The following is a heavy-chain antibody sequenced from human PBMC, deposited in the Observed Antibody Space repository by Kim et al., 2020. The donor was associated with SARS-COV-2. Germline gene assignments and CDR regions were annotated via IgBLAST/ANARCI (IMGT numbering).Heavy chain of an antibody. CDR1: GGSFSGYY. V-gene: IGHV4-34*01. J-gene: IGHJ6*03. D-gene: IGHD2-15*01. Sequence: SETLSLTCAVYGGSFSGYYWSWIRQPPGKGLEWIGEINHSGSTNYNPSLKSRVTISVDTSKNQFSLKLSSVTAADTAVYYCARGSGSLRWTFGFRGGYMAVWGKGTTVTVSS. CDR2: INHSGST. CDR3: ARGSGSLRWTFGFRGGYMAV.